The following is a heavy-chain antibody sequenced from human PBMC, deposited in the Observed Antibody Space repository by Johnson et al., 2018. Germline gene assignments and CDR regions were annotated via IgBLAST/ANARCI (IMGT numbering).Heavy chain of an antibody. D-gene: IGHD1-26*01. J-gene: IGHJ6*03. CDR3: TRVSGTRRGLYIYYMDV. V-gene: IGHV3-49*03. CDR2: VRAKRYGGTT. CDR1: GFSFSDYT. Sequence: VQLVQSGGGVVQPGRSLRLSCTASGFSFSDYTMNWFRQAPGRGLESLGIVRAKRYGGTTEYAASLKDRITISRDYAESIVYLQMDSLKTEDTGCYYCTRVSGTRRGLYIYYMDVWGKGTTVTVSS.